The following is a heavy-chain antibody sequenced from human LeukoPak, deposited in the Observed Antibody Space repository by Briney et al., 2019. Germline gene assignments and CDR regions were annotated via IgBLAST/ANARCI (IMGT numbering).Heavy chain of an antibody. D-gene: IGHD6-6*01. CDR1: GFTLRNYA. CDR3: AKDRPNGFDY. Sequence: PGGSLRLSCTASGFTLRNYAMSWVRQAPGKGLVWISAADGSGAATYYADSVRGRFTVSRDNSKNTLYLQMNSLRDDDTAVYFCAKDRPNGFDYWGLGTRATVSS. CDR2: ADGSGAAT. J-gene: IGHJ4*02. V-gene: IGHV3-23*01.